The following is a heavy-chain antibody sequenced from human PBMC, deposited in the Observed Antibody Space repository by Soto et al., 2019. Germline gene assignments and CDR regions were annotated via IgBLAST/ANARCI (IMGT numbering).Heavy chain of an antibody. CDR1: GGTFSSYT. V-gene: IGHV1-69*04. J-gene: IGHJ6*03. CDR2: IIPILGIA. D-gene: IGHD2-2*01. CDR3: AREGVVPAAYYYYYYMDV. Sequence: ASVKVSCKASGGTFSSYTISWVRQAPGQGLEWMGRIIPILGIANYAQKFQGRVTITADKSTSTAYMELSSLRAEDTAVYYCAREGVVPAAYYYYYYMDVWGKGTTVTVSS.